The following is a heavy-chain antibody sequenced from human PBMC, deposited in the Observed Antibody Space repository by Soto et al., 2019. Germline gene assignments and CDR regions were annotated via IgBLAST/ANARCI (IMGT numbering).Heavy chain of an antibody. J-gene: IGHJ6*02. Sequence: GWSLRLSCASSVFTFISDGMHWVRQAPGKGLEWVAVISYDGSNKYYADSVKGRFTISRDNSKNTLYLQMNSLRAEDTAVYYCAKDRGYSYGQNYGMDFWGQGTTVTVSS. D-gene: IGHD5-18*01. CDR3: AKDRGYSYGQNYGMDF. CDR2: ISYDGSNK. V-gene: IGHV3-30*18. CDR1: VFTFISDG.